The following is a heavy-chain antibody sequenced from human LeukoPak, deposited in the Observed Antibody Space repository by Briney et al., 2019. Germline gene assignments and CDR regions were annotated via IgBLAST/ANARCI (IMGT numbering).Heavy chain of an antibody. Sequence: PSQTLSLTCAVSGGSISSGGYSWSWLRQPPGKGLEWIGYIYHSGSTYYNPSLKSRVTISVDRSKNQFSLKLSSVTAADTAVYYCARGYSSSWYQPPDYWGQGTLVTVSS. CDR2: IYHSGST. CDR3: ARGYSSSWYQPPDY. CDR1: GGSISSGGYS. D-gene: IGHD6-13*01. V-gene: IGHV4-30-2*01. J-gene: IGHJ4*02.